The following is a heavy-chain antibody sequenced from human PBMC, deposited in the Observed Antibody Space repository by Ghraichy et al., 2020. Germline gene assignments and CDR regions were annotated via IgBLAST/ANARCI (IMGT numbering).Heavy chain of an antibody. CDR3: GRSRRGHEGYCGMDV. V-gene: IGHV3-21*01. J-gene: IGHJ6*01. D-gene: IGHD5-12*01. Sequence: GSLRLSCAASRFTFSSYSMSWVRQAPGKGLEWVSSISSSSDYIYYADSVKGRFTISRDNAKNSLYLQMNSLRAEDTAVYYCGRSRRGHEGYCGMDVWGQGTTVSVSS. CDR2: ISSSSDYI. CDR1: RFTFSSYS.